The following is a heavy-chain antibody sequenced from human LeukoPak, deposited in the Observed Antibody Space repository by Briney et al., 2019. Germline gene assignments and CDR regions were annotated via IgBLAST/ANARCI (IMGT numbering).Heavy chain of an antibody. V-gene: IGHV3-11*04. Sequence: GGSLRLSCAASGFTFSDYYMSWIRQAPGKGLEWVSYISSSGSTIYYADSVKGRFTISRDNAKNTLYLQMNSLRAEDTAVYYCARDPYYDFWSGYYLTHSFDYWGQGTLVTVSS. CDR1: GFTFSDYY. D-gene: IGHD3-3*01. CDR3: ARDPYYDFWSGYYLTHSFDY. CDR2: ISSSGSTI. J-gene: IGHJ4*02.